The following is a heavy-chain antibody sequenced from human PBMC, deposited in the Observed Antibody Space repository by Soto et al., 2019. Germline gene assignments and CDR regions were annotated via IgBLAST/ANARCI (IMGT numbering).Heavy chain of an antibody. CDR1: GYIFTGYY. V-gene: IGHV1-2*02. Sequence: ASVKVSCKASGYIFTGYYIHWVRQARGQGLEWMGWINPNTRGTHSAQRFQGRVTMTRDTSISTAYMELSSLRSDDSAVYYCARDRYSGYNSQFGYWGRGTLVTVSS. J-gene: IGHJ4*02. CDR2: INPNTRGT. D-gene: IGHD5-12*01. CDR3: ARDRYSGYNSQFGY.